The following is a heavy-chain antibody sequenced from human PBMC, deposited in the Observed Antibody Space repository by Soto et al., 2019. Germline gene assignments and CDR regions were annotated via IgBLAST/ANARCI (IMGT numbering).Heavy chain of an antibody. J-gene: IGHJ6*02. CDR3: AKHPYDFWSGYPSPGYYYYGMDV. CDR1: GFTFSSYA. D-gene: IGHD3-3*01. V-gene: IGHV3-23*01. Sequence: GGSLRLSCAASGFTFSSYAMSWVRQAPGKGLEWVSAISGSGGSTYYADSVKGRFTISRDNSKNTLYLQMNSLRAEDTAVYYCAKHPYDFWSGYPSPGYYYYGMDVWGQGTTVTVSS. CDR2: ISGSGGST.